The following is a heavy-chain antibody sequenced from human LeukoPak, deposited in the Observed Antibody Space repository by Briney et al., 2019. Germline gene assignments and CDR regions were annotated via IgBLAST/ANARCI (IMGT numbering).Heavy chain of an antibody. CDR3: ARDWVGDGYNYYHYFDC. J-gene: IGHJ4*02. D-gene: IGHD5-24*01. CDR2: ISTSGGTI. V-gene: IGHV3-11*01. CDR1: GFTFSDYY. Sequence: KPGVSLRLPCAASGFTFSDYYMSWIRQAPGKGLVGVSYISTSGGTIYYADSVKGRFTISRDNAKNSLYLQMSSLRAEDTAVYYCARDWVGDGYNYYHYFDCWGQGALVTVSS.